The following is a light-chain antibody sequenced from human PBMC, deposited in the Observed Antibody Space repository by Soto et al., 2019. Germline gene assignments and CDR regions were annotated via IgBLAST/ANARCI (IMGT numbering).Light chain of an antibody. CDR1: QSVLYSAKNKNF. V-gene: IGKV4-1*01. Sequence: DIVMTQSPDSLAVSLGERATIHCKSSQSVLYSAKNKNFLAWYQQKPGQPPKLLIYWASTRESGVPDRFSGSGSGTDFTLTISSLQAEDVAVYYCQQYYSSRTFGQGTKVDIK. CDR2: WAS. J-gene: IGKJ1*01. CDR3: QQYYSSRT.